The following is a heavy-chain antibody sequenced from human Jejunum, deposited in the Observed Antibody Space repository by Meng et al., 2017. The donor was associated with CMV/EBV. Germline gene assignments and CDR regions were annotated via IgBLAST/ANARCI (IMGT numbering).Heavy chain of an antibody. Sequence: QVQLVQSGAEVKKPGSSVKVSCKASGGTFSSYPISWVRQAPGQGVEWMGRIIPILGIANYAQKFQGRVTITADKSTSTAYMELSSLRSEDTAVYYCASSIFGVVIISPLGYSGQGTLGTV. CDR1: GGTFSSYP. CDR2: IIPILGIA. J-gene: IGHJ4*02. V-gene: IGHV1-69*02. D-gene: IGHD3-3*01. CDR3: ASSIFGVVIISPLGY.